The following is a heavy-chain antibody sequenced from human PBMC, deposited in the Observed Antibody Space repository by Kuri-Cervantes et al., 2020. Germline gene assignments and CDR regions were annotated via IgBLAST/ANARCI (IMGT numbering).Heavy chain of an antibody. CDR3: ARAITRNDAFDI. CDR1: GFTFSSYW. CDR2: IKQDGSEK. Sequence: GESLKISCAASGFTFSSYWMHWVRQAPGKGLEWVANIKQDGSEKYYVDSVKGRFTISRDNAKNSLYLQMNSLRAEDTAVYYCARAITRNDAFDIWGQGTMVTVSS. V-gene: IGHV3-7*01. J-gene: IGHJ3*02.